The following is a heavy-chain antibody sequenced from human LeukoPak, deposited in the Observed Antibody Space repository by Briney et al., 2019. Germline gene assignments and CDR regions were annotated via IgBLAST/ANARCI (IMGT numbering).Heavy chain of an antibody. CDR1: GFTFSNYD. V-gene: IGHV3-33*06. J-gene: IGHJ6*01. D-gene: IGHD1-14*01. CDR3: AKNNRDAMDV. CDR2: MWYDATDK. Sequence: GRSLRLSCAASGFTFSNYDMHWVRQAPGKGLEWVAVMWYDATDKYYADSVKGRFTISRDNPKNTLYLQVNSLRAEDTAVYYCAKNNRDAMDVWGQGTTVTVSS.